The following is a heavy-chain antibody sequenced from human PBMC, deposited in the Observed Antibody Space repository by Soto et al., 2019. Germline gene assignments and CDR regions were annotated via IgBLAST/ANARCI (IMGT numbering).Heavy chain of an antibody. CDR2: IYYSGST. Sequence: QVQLQESVPGLVKPSQTLSLTCTVSGGSISSGGYYWSWIRQHPGKGLEWIGYIYYSGSTYYNPSLTSRVTLSVDTSKNQFSLKLSSVTAADTAVYYCARGMVRPNDWFDPWGQGTLVTVSS. D-gene: IGHD3-10*01. CDR1: GGSISSGGYY. CDR3: ARGMVRPNDWFDP. V-gene: IGHV4-31*03. J-gene: IGHJ5*02.